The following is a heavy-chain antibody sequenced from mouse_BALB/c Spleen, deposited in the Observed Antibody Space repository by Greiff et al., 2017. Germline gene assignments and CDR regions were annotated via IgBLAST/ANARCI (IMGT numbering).Heavy chain of an antibody. CDR1: GFSLTSYG. CDR3: ARGAMGNYGYFDV. Sequence: QVQPKESGPGLVAPSQSLSITCTVSGFSLTSYGVHWVRQPPGKGLEWLGVIWAGGSTNYNSALMSRLSISKDNSKSQVFLKMNSLQTDDTAMYYCARGAMGNYGYFDVWGAGTTVTVSS. CDR2: IWAGGST. J-gene: IGHJ1*01. V-gene: IGHV2-9*02. D-gene: IGHD1-1*02.